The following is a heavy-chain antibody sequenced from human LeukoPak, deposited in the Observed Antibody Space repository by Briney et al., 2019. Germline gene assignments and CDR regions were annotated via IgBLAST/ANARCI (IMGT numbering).Heavy chain of an antibody. CDR1: TGAISGYY. Sequence: SETLSLTCTVSTGAISGYYWSWIRQPPGKGLEWIGYIYYTGSTNYNPSLQSRVTISVDTSNNQFSLRLRSVTAADTAVYYCVRQRGRRVWFDPWGQGTLVTVSS. CDR2: IYYTGST. V-gene: IGHV4-59*08. J-gene: IGHJ5*02. CDR3: VRQRGRRVWFDP. D-gene: IGHD3-10*01.